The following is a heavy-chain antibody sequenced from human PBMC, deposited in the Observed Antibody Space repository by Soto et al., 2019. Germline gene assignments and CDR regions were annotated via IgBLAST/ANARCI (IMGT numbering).Heavy chain of an antibody. D-gene: IGHD3-22*01. CDR1: GGSINNNDYY. V-gene: IGHV4-30-4*01. CDR2: VYYSGSS. Sequence: QLQESGPGLVKPSQTLSLTCSVSGGSINNNDYYWSWIRQTPGKGLEWIGYVYYSGSSDYIPSLKSRLSMSIDKSKNQFHQKLNSVTAADTATYFCARMSYFYDKWYFDIWGRGTLVTVSS. CDR3: ARMSYFYDKWYFDI. J-gene: IGHJ2*01.